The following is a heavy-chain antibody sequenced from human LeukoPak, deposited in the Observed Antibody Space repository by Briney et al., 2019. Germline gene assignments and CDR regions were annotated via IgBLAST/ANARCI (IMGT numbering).Heavy chain of an antibody. CDR1: GGSISSGDYY. V-gene: IGHV4-30-4*01. Sequence: PSETLSLTCTVSGGSISSGDYYWSWIRQPPGKGLEWIGYIYYSGSTYYNPSLKSRVTISVDTSKNQFSLKLSSVTAADTAVYYCARAPETDGALLQTVGAFDIWGQGTMVTVSS. CDR2: IYYSGST. CDR3: ARAPETDGALLQTVGAFDI. J-gene: IGHJ3*02. D-gene: IGHD4/OR15-4a*01.